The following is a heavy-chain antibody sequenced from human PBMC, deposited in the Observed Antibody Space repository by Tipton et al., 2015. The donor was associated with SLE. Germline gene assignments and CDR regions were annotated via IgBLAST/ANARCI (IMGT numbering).Heavy chain of an antibody. D-gene: IGHD2-15*01. CDR1: GGSISTGGDS. Sequence: LRLSCTVSGGSISTGGDSWGWIRQPPGKGLEWIGNIYSSGRTYDNPSLKSRITMSVDTSKNKFSLNLSSVTAADTAVYYCARAEGSWDAFDIWGQGTMVTVSS. J-gene: IGHJ3*02. CDR2: IYSSGRT. V-gene: IGHV4-39*07. CDR3: ARAEGSWDAFDI.